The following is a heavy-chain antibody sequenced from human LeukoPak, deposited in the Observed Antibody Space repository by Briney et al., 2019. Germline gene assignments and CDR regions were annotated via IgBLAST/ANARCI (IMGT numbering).Heavy chain of an antibody. CDR3: ARRYQLPPYYYYGMDV. Sequence: SETLSLTCAVYGGSFSGHYLSWIRQPPGKGLEWIGEINHSGSTNYNPSLKSRVTISVDTSKNQFSLKLSSVTAADTAVYYCARRYQLPPYYYYGMDVWGKGTTVTVSS. J-gene: IGHJ6*04. V-gene: IGHV4-34*01. CDR1: GGSFSGHY. CDR2: INHSGST. D-gene: IGHD2-2*01.